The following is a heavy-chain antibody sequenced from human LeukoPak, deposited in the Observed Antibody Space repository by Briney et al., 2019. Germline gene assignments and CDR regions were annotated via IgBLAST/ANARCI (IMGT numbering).Heavy chain of an antibody. J-gene: IGHJ4*02. D-gene: IGHD2-2*01. CDR1: GGSISSYY. CDR2: IYYGGST. CDR3: ARESVVPAAIRPGGFDY. V-gene: IGHV4-59*01. Sequence: SETLSLTCTVSGGSISSYYWSWIRQPPGKGLEWIGYIYYGGSTNYNPSLKSRVTISVDTSKNQFSLKLSSVTAADTAVYYCARESVVPAAIRPGGFDYWGQGTLVTVSS.